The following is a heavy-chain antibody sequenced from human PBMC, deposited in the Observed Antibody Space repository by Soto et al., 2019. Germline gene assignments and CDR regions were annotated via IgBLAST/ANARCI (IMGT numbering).Heavy chain of an antibody. J-gene: IGHJ6*02. V-gene: IGHV5-51*01. Sequence: GESLKISCKGSGYSFTSYWIGRVRQMPGKGLEWMGIIYPGYSDTRYSPSFQGQVTISADKSISTAYLQWSSLKASDTAMYYCASPIRGCSSTSCYPDGNYYYYGMDVWGQGTTVTVSS. CDR1: GYSFTSYW. D-gene: IGHD2-2*01. CDR3: ASPIRGCSSTSCYPDGNYYYYGMDV. CDR2: IYPGYSDT.